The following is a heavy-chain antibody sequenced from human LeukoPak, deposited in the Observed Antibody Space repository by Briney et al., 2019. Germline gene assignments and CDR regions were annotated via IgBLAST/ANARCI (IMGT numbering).Heavy chain of an antibody. Sequence: PGGSLRLSCAASGFTFDDYAMHWVRQAPGQGLEWVSGISWNSGNIGYADSVKGRFTISRDNAKNSLYLQMNSLRAEDTALYYCAKGSSSWYRGVDYWGQGTLVTVSS. V-gene: IGHV3-9*01. CDR1: GFTFDDYA. CDR3: AKGSSSWYRGVDY. J-gene: IGHJ4*02. D-gene: IGHD6-13*01. CDR2: ISWNSGNI.